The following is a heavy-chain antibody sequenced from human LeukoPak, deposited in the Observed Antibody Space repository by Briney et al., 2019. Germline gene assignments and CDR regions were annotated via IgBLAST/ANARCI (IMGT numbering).Heavy chain of an antibody. CDR2: ISGSGNT. D-gene: IGHD6-19*01. CDR3: ARDFKVAGFDP. CDR1: GGSISSYY. V-gene: IGHV4-4*07. Sequence: SETLSLTCTVSGGSISSYYWSWIRQPAGKGLEWIGRISGSGNTNYNPSLKSRVTMSVDTSKNQFSLKLSSVTAADTAVYYCARDFKVAGFDPWGQGTLVTVPS. J-gene: IGHJ5*02.